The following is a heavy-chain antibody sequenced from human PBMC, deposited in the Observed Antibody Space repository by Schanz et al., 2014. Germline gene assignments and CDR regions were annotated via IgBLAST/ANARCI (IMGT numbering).Heavy chain of an antibody. CDR1: GYTLSKLS. D-gene: IGHD3-10*01. Sequence: QVLLVQSGAEVKKPAASVKVSCKVSGYTLSKLSIHWVRQAPGKGLEWMGGLDLEDGEIVYAEQWKGRVTMTEDTSTDTAYMELSSLRSQDTAVYYCATAEDASGSYGLPACGVWGQGTTVIVSS. V-gene: IGHV1-24*01. J-gene: IGHJ6*02. CDR2: LDLEDGEI. CDR3: ATAEDASGSYGLPACGV.